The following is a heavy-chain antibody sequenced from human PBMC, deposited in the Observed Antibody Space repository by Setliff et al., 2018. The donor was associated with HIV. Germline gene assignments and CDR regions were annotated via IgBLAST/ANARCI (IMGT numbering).Heavy chain of an antibody. CDR3: ARHAPSGEFYYPLDY. J-gene: IGHJ4*02. V-gene: IGHV4-39*01. CDR1: GVSISSNY. D-gene: IGHD3-10*01. CDR2: IYYSGST. Sequence: TLSLTCNVSGVSISSNYWSWIRQPPGKGLEWIGSIYYSGSTYYNPSLQSRVTISVHTSKNHFSLKLSSVTAADTALYYCARHAPSGEFYYPLDYWGQGTLVTVSS.